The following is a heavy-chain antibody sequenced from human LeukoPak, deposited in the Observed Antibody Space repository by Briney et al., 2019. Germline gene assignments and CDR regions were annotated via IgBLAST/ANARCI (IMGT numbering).Heavy chain of an antibody. Sequence: GGSLRLSCAASGFTLSSYAMSWVRQAPGKGLEWVSGISGSGGRTYYTDSVKGRFTVSRDSSKNTLYLQMNSLRAEDTAVYYCAKRVSEVLPPHFDYWGQGTLVTVSS. J-gene: IGHJ4*02. D-gene: IGHD3-10*01. CDR1: GFTLSSYA. CDR3: AKRVSEVLPPHFDY. V-gene: IGHV3-23*01. CDR2: ISGSGGRT.